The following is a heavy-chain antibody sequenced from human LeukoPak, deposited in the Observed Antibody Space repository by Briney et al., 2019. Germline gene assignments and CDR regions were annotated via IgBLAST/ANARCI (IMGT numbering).Heavy chain of an antibody. V-gene: IGHV3-74*01. CDR3: AKTPRSGSRLEFFDY. J-gene: IGHJ4*02. CDR2: INSDGSST. D-gene: IGHD3-10*01. Sequence: PGGSLRLSCAASGFTFSSYWMHWVRQAPGKGLVWVSRINSDGSSTSYADSVKGRFTISRDNAKNSLYLQLNSLRAEDTAVYYCAKTPRSGSRLEFFDYWGQGTLVTVSS. CDR1: GFTFSSYW.